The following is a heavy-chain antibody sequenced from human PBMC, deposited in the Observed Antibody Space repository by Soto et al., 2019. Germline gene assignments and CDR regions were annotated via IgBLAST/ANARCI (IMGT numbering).Heavy chain of an antibody. J-gene: IGHJ2*01. Sequence: QVQLQESGPGLVKPSQTLSLTCTVSGGSISSGGYYWSWIRQHPGKGLGWLGYLYYSGSTYYNPSLKSQVTISVDTSKNKFSLKLIYVTAADTAVYYCARSDPYYDILTGYSVYWYFDLWGRGTLVTVSS. V-gene: IGHV4-31*01. CDR1: GGSISSGGYY. CDR2: LYYSGST. D-gene: IGHD3-9*01. CDR3: ARSDPYYDILTGYSVYWYFDL.